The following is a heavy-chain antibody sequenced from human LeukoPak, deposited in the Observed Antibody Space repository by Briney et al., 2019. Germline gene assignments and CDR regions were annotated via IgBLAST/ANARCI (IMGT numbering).Heavy chain of an antibody. D-gene: IGHD3-22*01. CDR3: ARQAKDDYYDSSGCDY. Sequence: SETPSLTCTVSGGSISSSSYYWGWIRQPPGKGLEWIGSIYYSGSTYYNPSLKSRVTISVDTSKNQFSLKLSSVTAADTAVYYCARQAKDDYYDSSGCDYWGQGTLVTVSS. V-gene: IGHV4-39*01. J-gene: IGHJ4*02. CDR1: GGSISSSSYY. CDR2: IYYSGST.